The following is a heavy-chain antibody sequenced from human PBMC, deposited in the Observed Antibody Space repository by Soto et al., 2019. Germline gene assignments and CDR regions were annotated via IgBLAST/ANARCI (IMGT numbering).Heavy chain of an antibody. V-gene: IGHV1-69*13. CDR1: GCTFSSYA. D-gene: IGHD3-22*01. CDR3: ARYYYDSSGYTGARYAFDI. J-gene: IGHJ3*02. Sequence: ASVKVSCKASGCTFSSYAISWVRQAPGQGLEWMGGIIPIFGTANYAQKFQGRVTVTADESTSTAYMELSSLRSEDTAVYYCARYYYDSSGYTGARYAFDIWGQGTTVTVS. CDR2: IIPIFGTA.